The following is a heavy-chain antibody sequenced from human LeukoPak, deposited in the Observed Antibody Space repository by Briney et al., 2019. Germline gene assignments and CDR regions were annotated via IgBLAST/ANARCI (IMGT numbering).Heavy chain of an antibody. Sequence: SETLSLCCGVSGGSFSSHYWTWIRQPPGKGLEWIGEINPRGSTNYNPSLESRVTVSADTSRNQLSLSLTSVTAADSAVYFCARGLRQGSAWPWRPQEQFYQYMHVWGTDTTVSVS. CDR3: ARGLRQGSAWPWRPQEQFYQYMHV. V-gene: IGHV4-34*01. CDR2: INPRGST. J-gene: IGHJ6*03. D-gene: IGHD6-19*01. CDR1: GGSFSSHY.